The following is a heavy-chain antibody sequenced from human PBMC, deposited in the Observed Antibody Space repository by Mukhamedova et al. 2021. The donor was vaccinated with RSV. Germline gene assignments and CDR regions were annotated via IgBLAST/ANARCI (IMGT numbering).Heavy chain of an antibody. J-gene: IGHJ4*02. D-gene: IGHD3-16*01. V-gene: IGHV3-9*01. Sequence: IDYADSVKGRFTISRDNAKNSLFLQMDRLTPEDTALYYCVKEAGQYLGAIDSWGQGTLVTVSP. CDR2: I. CDR3: VKEAGQYLGAIDS.